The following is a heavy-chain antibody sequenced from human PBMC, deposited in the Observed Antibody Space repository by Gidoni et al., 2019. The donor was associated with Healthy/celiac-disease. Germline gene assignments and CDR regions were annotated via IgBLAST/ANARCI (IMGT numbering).Heavy chain of an antibody. CDR2: IVVGSGNT. D-gene: IGHD1-26*01. CDR3: AAGSGGYSVGYYYYGMDV. J-gene: IGHJ6*02. CDR1: GFIFPSPA. V-gene: IGHV1-58*01. Sequence: QMQLVQSGPEVKKPGSSVKVARKAHGFIFPSPAVQWVRQARGQRLEWIGWIVVGSGNTNYAQKFQERVTITGDMSTSTAYMELSSLRSEDTAVYYCAAGSGGYSVGYYYYGMDVWGQGTTVTVSS.